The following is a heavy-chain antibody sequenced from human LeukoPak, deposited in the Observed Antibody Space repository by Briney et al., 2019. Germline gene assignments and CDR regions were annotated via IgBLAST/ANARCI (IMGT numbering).Heavy chain of an antibody. Sequence: GESLRISCKGSGYSFTSYWIGWVRQMPGKGLEWMGIIYPCDSDTRYSPSFQGQVTISADKSISTAYLQWSSLKASDTAMYYCARARAHIQLWSPSRGFFDYWGQGILVTVSS. CDR2: IYPCDSDT. CDR1: GYSFTSYW. D-gene: IGHD5-18*01. V-gene: IGHV5-51*01. CDR3: ARARAHIQLWSPSRGFFDY. J-gene: IGHJ4*02.